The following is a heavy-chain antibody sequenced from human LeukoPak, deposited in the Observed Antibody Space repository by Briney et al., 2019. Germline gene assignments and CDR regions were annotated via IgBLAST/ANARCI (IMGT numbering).Heavy chain of an antibody. CDR1: GGSISSYY. Sequence: PSETLSLTCTVSGGSISSYYWSWIRQPPGKGLEWIGYIYYSGSTNYNPSLKSRVTISVDTSKNQFSLKLSSVTAADTAVYYCARGVQLWFPFDYWGQGTLVTVSS. CDR2: IYYSGST. D-gene: IGHD5-18*01. V-gene: IGHV4-59*01. CDR3: ARGVQLWFPFDY. J-gene: IGHJ4*02.